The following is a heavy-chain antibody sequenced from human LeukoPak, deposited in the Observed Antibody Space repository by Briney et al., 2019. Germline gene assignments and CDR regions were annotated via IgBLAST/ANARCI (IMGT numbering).Heavy chain of an antibody. CDR3: ARQILRDSFDL. CDR1: GGSISSSSYY. CDR2: IYYSGST. J-gene: IGHJ3*01. Sequence: SETLSLTCTVSGGSISSSSYYWGWIRQPPGKGLEWIGSIYYSGSTYYNPFLKSRVTISVDTSKNQFSLKLSSVTAADTAIYFCARQILRDSFDLWGQGTMVTVSS. V-gene: IGHV4-39*01. D-gene: IGHD4-17*01.